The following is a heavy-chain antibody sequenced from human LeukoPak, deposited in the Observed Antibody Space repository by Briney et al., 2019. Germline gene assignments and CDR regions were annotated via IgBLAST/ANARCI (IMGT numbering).Heavy chain of an antibody. J-gene: IGHJ2*01. CDR3: ARVGYSYGYRYLDL. D-gene: IGHD5-18*01. V-gene: IGHV4-59*01. Sequence: SETLSLTCTVSGGSISSYYWSWIRQPPGKGLEWIGYIYYSGSTNYNPSLKSRVTISVDTSKNQFSLKLSSVTAADTAVYYCARVGYSYGYRYLDLWGRGTLVTVSS. CDR2: IYYSGST. CDR1: GGSISSYY.